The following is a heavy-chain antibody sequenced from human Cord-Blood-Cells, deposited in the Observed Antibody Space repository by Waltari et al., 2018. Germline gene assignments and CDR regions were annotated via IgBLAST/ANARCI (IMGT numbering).Heavy chain of an antibody. Sequence: AASGFTFSNAWMSWVRQAPGKGLEWVGRIKSKTDGGTTDYAAPVKGRCTIARDESKNTLYLQMNRLKTEDTDVYYCTTLENDYGDYGDAFDIWGQGTMVTVSS. CDR2: IKSKTDGGTT. J-gene: IGHJ3*02. CDR1: GFTFSNAW. CDR3: TTLENDYGDYGDAFDI. D-gene: IGHD4-17*01. V-gene: IGHV3-15*01.